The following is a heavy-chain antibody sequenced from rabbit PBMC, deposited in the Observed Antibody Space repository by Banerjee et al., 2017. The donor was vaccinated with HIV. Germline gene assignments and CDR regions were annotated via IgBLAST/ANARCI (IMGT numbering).Heavy chain of an antibody. D-gene: IGHD4-1*01. V-gene: IGHV1S45*01. CDR2: INAITGRA. CDR1: GFSFSDKAV. CDR3: ARETSSGWGVVSYYITL. J-gene: IGHJ4*01. Sequence: QEHLVESGGGLVQPEGSLKLSCTVSGFSFSDKAVMCWVRQAPGKGLEWIACINAITGRAVYASWAKGRFAFSKTSSTTVTLQMTSLTAADTATYFCARETSSGWGVVSYYITLWGQGTLVTVS.